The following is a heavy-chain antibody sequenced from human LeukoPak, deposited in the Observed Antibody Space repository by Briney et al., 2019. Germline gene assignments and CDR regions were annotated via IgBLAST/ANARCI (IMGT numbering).Heavy chain of an antibody. J-gene: IGHJ6*03. Sequence: PGGSLRLSCVGSGFTFSNYYMYWVRQAPGKGPVWVSRIINAGDDPIYADSVKGRFTISRDNAKNTVYLQMNSLRAEDTAVYYCARGGYGHNMDVWGEGTTVTVSS. CDR2: IINAGDDP. D-gene: IGHD3-10*01. CDR1: GFTFSNYY. CDR3: ARGGYGHNMDV. V-gene: IGHV3-74*01.